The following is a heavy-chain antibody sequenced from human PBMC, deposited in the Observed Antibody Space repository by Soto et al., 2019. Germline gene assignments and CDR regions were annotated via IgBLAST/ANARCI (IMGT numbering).Heavy chain of an antibody. CDR3: ARDCFHYYGSETFNHYYYGMDV. D-gene: IGHD3-10*01. V-gene: IGHV1-18*01. Sequence: ASVKVSCKASGYTFTSYGISWVRQAPGQGLEWMGWISAYNGNTNYAQKLQGRVTMTTDTSTSTAYMELRSLRSDDTAVYYCARDCFHYYGSETFNHYYYGMDVWGQGITVTVSS. CDR2: ISAYNGNT. CDR1: GYTFTSYG. J-gene: IGHJ6*02.